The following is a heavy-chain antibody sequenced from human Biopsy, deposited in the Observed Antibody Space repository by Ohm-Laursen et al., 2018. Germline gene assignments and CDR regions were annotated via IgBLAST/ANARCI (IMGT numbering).Heavy chain of an antibody. D-gene: IGHD4-23*01. Sequence: SETLSLTCLVSGGSFTGHYWSWIRQPPGKGLEWIGHISCTGYTSYNASLKSRVTISVDTSRNHFSLRLSSLTAADTAVYYCARGSNDFGGLYFPRWGQGTLLTVSS. CDR1: GGSFTGHY. J-gene: IGHJ4*02. CDR3: ARGSNDFGGLYFPR. V-gene: IGHV4-59*11. CDR2: ISCTGYT.